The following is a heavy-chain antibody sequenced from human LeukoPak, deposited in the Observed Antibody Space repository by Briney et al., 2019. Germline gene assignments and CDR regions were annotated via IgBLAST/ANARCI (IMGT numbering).Heavy chain of an antibody. J-gene: IGHJ4*02. D-gene: IGHD4-11*01. Sequence: PSETLSLTCAVSGYSINSGYYWGWIRQPPGKGLEWIASIHHSGSTHYNPSLKSRVTISVDTSKNQFSLKLSSVTAADTAVYYCGCPTVTTPPTDYWGQGTLVTVFS. CDR1: GYSINSGYY. V-gene: IGHV4-38-2*01. CDR3: GCPTVTTPPTDY. CDR2: IHHSGST.